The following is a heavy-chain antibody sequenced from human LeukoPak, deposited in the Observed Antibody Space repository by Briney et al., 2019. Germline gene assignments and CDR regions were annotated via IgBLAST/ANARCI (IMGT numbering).Heavy chain of an antibody. J-gene: IGHJ4*02. CDR3: AKDYYSSGTYHDY. D-gene: IGHD3-10*01. Sequence: GGSLRLSCAASGFTFSNFAMSWVRQAPGKGLQWVSAISDSGGGTFYADSVKGRFTISGDNSKNTLYLQMNNLRAEDTAVYYCAKDYYSSGTYHDYWGQGTLVTVSS. CDR2: ISDSGGGT. CDR1: GFTFSNFA. V-gene: IGHV3-23*01.